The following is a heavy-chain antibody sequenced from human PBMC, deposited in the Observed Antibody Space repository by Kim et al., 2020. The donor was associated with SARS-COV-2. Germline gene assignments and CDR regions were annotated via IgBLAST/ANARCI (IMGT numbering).Heavy chain of an antibody. Sequence: AHKLLGRVTMTTDTSTSTAYMELRSLRSDDTAVYYCARIRLARPWYFDLWGRGTLVTVSS. V-gene: IGHV1-18*01. D-gene: IGHD6-6*01. J-gene: IGHJ2*01. CDR3: ARIRLARPWYFDL.